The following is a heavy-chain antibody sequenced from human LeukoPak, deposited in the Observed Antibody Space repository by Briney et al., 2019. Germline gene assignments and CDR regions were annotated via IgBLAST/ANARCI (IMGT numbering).Heavy chain of an antibody. CDR3: ARDRYYDFWSGSNDAFDI. D-gene: IGHD3-3*01. CDR2: IYYSGST. J-gene: IGHJ3*02. Sequence: PSETLSLTCTVSGGSISSYYWSWIRQPPGKGLVWIGYIYYSGSTNYNPSLKSRVTISVDTSKNQFSLKLSSVTAADTAVYYCARDRYYDFWSGSNDAFDIWGQGTMVTVSS. V-gene: IGHV4-59*01. CDR1: GGSISSYY.